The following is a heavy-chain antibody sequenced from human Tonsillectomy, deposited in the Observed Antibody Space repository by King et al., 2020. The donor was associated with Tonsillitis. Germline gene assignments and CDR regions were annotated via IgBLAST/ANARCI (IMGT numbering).Heavy chain of an antibody. Sequence: VQLVESGGGLVQPGGSLRLSCIASGFTFSDYAMSWVRQAPGKGREWVSVIYSAYGSTYYADSVKGRFTISTDISKNMLYLQMNSLRAEDTAVYYCAKALSASTYRDPRPYAYWGQGALVTVSS. J-gene: IGHJ4*02. CDR1: GFTFSDYA. CDR2: IYSAYGST. V-gene: IGHV3-23*03. CDR3: AKALSASTYRDPRPYAY. D-gene: IGHD4-17*01.